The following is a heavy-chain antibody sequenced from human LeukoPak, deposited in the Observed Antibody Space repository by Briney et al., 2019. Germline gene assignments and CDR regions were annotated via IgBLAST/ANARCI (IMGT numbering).Heavy chain of an antibody. CDR3: ARQGDTGSWYFDY. CDR1: GGFIFSYY. J-gene: IGHJ4*02. CDR2: ISGSGDRT. D-gene: IGHD2-21*02. Sequence: ETLSLTCTVSGGFIFSYYWSWIRQPPGKGLEWVSAISGSGDRTYYADSVKGQVTISRDNSKSTLYLQMASLRAGDTAVYYCARQGDTGSWYFDYWGQGTLVTVSS. V-gene: IGHV3-66*02.